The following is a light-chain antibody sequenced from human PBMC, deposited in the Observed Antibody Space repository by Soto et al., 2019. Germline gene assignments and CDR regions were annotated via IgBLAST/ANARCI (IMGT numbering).Light chain of an antibody. Sequence: IQLTQSPSSLSASVGDRVTITCRAGQDIGSALAWYQQRPGKAPKLLLYDASNLEAGVPSRFSGSGSGTDFTLTITSLRPEDFATYYCQQFNGFPLTFGGGNNVQIK. CDR2: DAS. V-gene: IGKV1-13*02. CDR1: QDIGSA. CDR3: QQFNGFPLT. J-gene: IGKJ4*01.